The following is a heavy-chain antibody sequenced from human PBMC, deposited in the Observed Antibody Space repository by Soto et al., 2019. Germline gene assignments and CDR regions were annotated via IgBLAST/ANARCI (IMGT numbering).Heavy chain of an antibody. CDR2: ISAYNGNT. CDR1: GYTFTSYG. D-gene: IGHD3-22*01. CDR3: ARASGGYDSSGYYYGPDYYYYGMDV. Sequence: GASVKVSCKASGYTFTSYGLSWVRQAPGQGLEWMDWISAYNGNTNYAQKLQGRVTMTTDTSTSTAYMELRSLRFDDTAVYYCARASGGYDSSGYYYGPDYYYYGMDVWGQGTTVTVSS. V-gene: IGHV1-18*01. J-gene: IGHJ6*02.